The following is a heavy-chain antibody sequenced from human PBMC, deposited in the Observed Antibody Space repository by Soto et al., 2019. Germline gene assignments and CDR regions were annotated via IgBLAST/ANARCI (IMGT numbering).Heavy chain of an antibody. CDR2: ISFDGANT. V-gene: IGHV3-30-3*01. CDR1: GFTFSSYN. CDR3: ARDGYNRGGFDY. D-gene: IGHD3-10*01. J-gene: IGHJ4*02. Sequence: QVQLVESGGGVVPPGGSLRVSCVASGFTFSSYNMHWVRQAPGEGLEWVAVISFDGANTFYADCVKGRFTISRDISRDTLYLQMSSLRDEDTAIYYCARDGYNRGGFDYWGQGTLVTVSS.